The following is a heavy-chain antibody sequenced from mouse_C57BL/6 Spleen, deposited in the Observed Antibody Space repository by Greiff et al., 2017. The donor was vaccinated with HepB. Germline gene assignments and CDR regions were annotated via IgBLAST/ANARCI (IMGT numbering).Heavy chain of an antibody. CDR3: ARMENSNYFWYFDV. CDR2: ILPGSGST. Sequence: QVQLKQSGAELMKPGASVKLSCKASGYTFTGYWIEWVKQRPGHGLAWIGEILPGSGSTNYNEKFKGKATFTADTSSNTAYMQLSSLTTEDSAIYYWARMENSNYFWYFDVWGTGTTVTVSS. D-gene: IGHD2-5*01. CDR1: GYTFTGYW. J-gene: IGHJ1*03. V-gene: IGHV1-9*01.